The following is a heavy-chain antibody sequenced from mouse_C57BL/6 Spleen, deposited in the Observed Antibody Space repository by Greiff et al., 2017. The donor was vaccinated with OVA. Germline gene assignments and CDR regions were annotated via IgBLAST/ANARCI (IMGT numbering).Heavy chain of an antibody. V-gene: IGHV2-5*01. J-gene: IGHJ3*01. CDR3: AKPISMITTGFAY. Sequence: QVQLKESGPGLVQPSQSLSITCTVSGFSLTSYGVPWVRQSPGKGLEWLGVIWRGGSTDYNAAFMSRLSITKDNSKSQVFFEMNSLQADDTAIYYCAKPISMITTGFAYWGQGTLVTVSA. CDR1: GFSLTSYG. CDR2: IWRGGST. D-gene: IGHD2-4*01.